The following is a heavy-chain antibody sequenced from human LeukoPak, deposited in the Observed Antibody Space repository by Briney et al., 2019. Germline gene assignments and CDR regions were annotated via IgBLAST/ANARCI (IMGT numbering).Heavy chain of an antibody. D-gene: IGHD1-1*01. V-gene: IGHV1-18*01. CDR1: GYTFTSYG. J-gene: IGHJ4*02. CDR2: ISTYDGNT. Sequence: ASVKVSCKTSGYTFTSYGISWVRQAPGQGREWMGWISTYDGNTNYAEKFQGRVTMTTDSSTSTAFMELRSLTSDDTAVYWCARESNWAYYFDYWGQGTLVTVSS. CDR3: ARESNWAYYFDY.